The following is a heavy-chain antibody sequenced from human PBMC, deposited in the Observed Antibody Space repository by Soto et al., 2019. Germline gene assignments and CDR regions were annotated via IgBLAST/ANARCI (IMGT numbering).Heavy chain of an antibody. CDR3: ARGGLGYCSGGSCYSAELSRYYYGMDV. D-gene: IGHD2-15*01. J-gene: IGHJ6*02. V-gene: IGHV4-31*03. Sequence: QVQLQESGPGLVKPSQTLSLTCTVSGGSISSGGYYWSWIRQHPGNGLEWIGYIYYSGATYYNPSPKGRVTISVDTSKNQFSLKLSSVTAADTAVYYCARGGLGYCSGGSCYSAELSRYYYGMDVWGQGTTVTFSS. CDR1: GGSISSGGYY. CDR2: IYYSGAT.